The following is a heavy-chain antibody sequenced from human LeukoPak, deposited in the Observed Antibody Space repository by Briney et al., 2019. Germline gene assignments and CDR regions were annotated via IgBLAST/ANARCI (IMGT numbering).Heavy chain of an antibody. V-gene: IGHV3-23*01. CDR1: GFSLSSYA. CDR3: AKAPVTSCRGAFCYPFDS. D-gene: IGHD2-15*01. J-gene: IGHJ4*02. Sequence: GGSLRLSCTVSGFSLSSYALSWVPRAPGKGLEWVSATSSSDAGKYYADSVRGRFTISRDNSRNTMYLQMNSLRVEDAAVYYCAKAPVTSCRGAFCYPFDSWGQGTLVTVSS. CDR2: TSSSDAGK.